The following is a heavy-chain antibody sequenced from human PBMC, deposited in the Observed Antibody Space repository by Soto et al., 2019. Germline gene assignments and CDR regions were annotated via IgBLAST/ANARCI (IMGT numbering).Heavy chain of an antibody. CDR1: GFTFSTYG. V-gene: IGHV3-30*02. D-gene: IGHD1-26*01. Sequence: GGSLRLSCAASGFTFSTYGMHWVRQAPGKGLEWVAVMGNDGITTFYADSVKGRFTISRDNSKNTLFLQMNSLRADDTAVYYCEKQLQWELHAFDLWGQGTMVTVSS. CDR3: EKQLQWELHAFDL. J-gene: IGHJ3*01. CDR2: MGNDGITT.